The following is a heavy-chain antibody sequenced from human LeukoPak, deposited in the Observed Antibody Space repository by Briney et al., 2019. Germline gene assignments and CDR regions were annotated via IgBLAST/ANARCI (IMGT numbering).Heavy chain of an antibody. CDR2: FHPEDGET. CDR3: AIVLAVGVVDWFDP. V-gene: IGHV1-24*01. J-gene: IGHJ5*02. D-gene: IGHD6-19*01. Sequence: GASVKVSCKVSGSMFTELFMHWVRQAPGKGLEWMGGFHPEDGETIYAQKFQGRVTMTEDSSTDTAYMELSSLRSEDTAVYYCAIVLAVGVVDWFDPWGQGTLVTVSS. CDR1: GSMFTELF.